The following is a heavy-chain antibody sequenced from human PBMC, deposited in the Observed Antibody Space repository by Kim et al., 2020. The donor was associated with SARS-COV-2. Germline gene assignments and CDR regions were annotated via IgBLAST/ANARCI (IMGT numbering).Heavy chain of an antibody. CDR3: ARFARYLYYYYGMDV. Sequence: PSLKSRVTISVDTSKNQFSRKLSSGTAADTAVYYCARFARYLYYYYGMDVWGQGTTVTVSS. V-gene: IGHV4-59*01. J-gene: IGHJ6*02. D-gene: IGHD1-20*01.